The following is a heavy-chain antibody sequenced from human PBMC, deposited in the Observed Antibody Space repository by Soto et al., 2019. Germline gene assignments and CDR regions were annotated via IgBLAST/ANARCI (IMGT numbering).Heavy chain of an antibody. CDR3: ARELTGTFDH. CDR1: GGSISSYY. CDR2: IYYSGST. Sequence: SETLSLTCTVSGGSISSYYWSWIRQPPGKGLEWIGYIYYSGSTNYNPSLKSRVTISVDTSKNQFSLKLSSVTAADTAVYYCARELTGTFDHWGQGTLVTVSS. J-gene: IGHJ4*02. V-gene: IGHV4-59*01. D-gene: IGHD1-20*01.